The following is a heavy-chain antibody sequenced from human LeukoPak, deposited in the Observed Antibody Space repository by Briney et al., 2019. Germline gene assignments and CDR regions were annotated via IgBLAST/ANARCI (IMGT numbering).Heavy chain of an antibody. CDR2: SYVSGTT. J-gene: IGHJ4*02. CDR3: ASFGSGGDLDY. V-gene: IGHV4-61*02. CDR1: GDSISSGSYY. Sequence: RPSQTLSLTCIVSGDSISSGSYYWTWIRQPAGKGLEWIGRSYVSGTTNYNPSLKSRVTISVDTSKNQFSLKLSSVTTADTAVYFCASFGSGGDLDYWGQGTLVTVSS. D-gene: IGHD3-3*01.